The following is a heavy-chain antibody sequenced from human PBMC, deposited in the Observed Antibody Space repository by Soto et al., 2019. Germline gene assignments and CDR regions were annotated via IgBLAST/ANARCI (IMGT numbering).Heavy chain of an antibody. V-gene: IGHV4-59*01. CDR3: ARDRLANWFDP. J-gene: IGHJ5*02. CDR1: GGSISTYY. D-gene: IGHD3-9*01. CDR2: IYYSGST. Sequence: SETLSLTCTVSGGSISTYYWSWIRQPPGKGLEWIGCIYYSGSTNYNPSLKSRVSISVDTSKNQVSLKLSSVTAADTAVYYCARDRLANWFDPWGQGTLVTVSS.